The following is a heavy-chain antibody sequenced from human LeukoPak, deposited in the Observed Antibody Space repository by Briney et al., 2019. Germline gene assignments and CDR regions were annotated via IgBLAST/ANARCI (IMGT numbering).Heavy chain of an antibody. CDR2: IIPIFGTA. Sequence: SVKVSCKASGGTFSSYAISWVRQAPGQGLEWMGGIIPIFGTANYAQKFQGRVTITADESTSTAYMELSSLRSEDTAVYYCARGAPVDTAMVPEFDYWGQGTLVTVSS. CDR3: ARGAPVDTAMVPEFDY. D-gene: IGHD5-18*01. CDR1: GGTFSSYA. J-gene: IGHJ4*02. V-gene: IGHV1-69*13.